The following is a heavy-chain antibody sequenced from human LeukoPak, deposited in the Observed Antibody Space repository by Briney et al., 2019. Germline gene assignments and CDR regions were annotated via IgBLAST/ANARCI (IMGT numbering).Heavy chain of an antibody. CDR2: INPNSGGT. D-gene: IGHD3-9*01. Sequence: ASVKVSCKASGYTFTGSYMHWVRQAPGQGLEWMGWINPNSGGTNYAQKFQGRVTMTRDTSISTAYMKLSRLRSDDTAVYYCARGPRYDILTGYYPGNFDYWGQGTLVTVSS. CDR1: GYTFTGSY. V-gene: IGHV1-2*02. CDR3: ARGPRYDILTGYYPGNFDY. J-gene: IGHJ4*02.